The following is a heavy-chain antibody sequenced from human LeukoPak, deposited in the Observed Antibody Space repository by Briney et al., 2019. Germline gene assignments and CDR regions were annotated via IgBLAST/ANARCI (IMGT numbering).Heavy chain of an antibody. D-gene: IGHD4-23*01. CDR3: ARGDWWQLKFDY. J-gene: IGHJ4*02. CDR1: GYTFTSYD. Sequence: ASVKVSCKASGYTFTSYDINWVRQATGQGLEWMGWMNPNSGNTGYAQKFQGRVTMTRNTSISTAYMELSSLRSDDTAVYYCARGDWWQLKFDYWGQGTLVTVSS. CDR2: MNPNSGNT. V-gene: IGHV1-8*01.